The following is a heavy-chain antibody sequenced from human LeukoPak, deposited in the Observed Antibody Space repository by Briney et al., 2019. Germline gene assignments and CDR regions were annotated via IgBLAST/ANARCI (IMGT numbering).Heavy chain of an antibody. CDR2: ISGSGDST. CDR3: ATSTVAKYDY. V-gene: IGHV3-23*01. D-gene: IGHD4-11*01. J-gene: IGHJ4*02. CDR1: GFTFSSYA. Sequence: GGSLRLSCAASGFTFSSYAMTWVRQAPGKGLEWVSAISGSGDSTFNADSVKGRFTISRDNSKNTLYLQMNSLRAEDTALYYCATSTVAKYDYWGQGTLVAVSS.